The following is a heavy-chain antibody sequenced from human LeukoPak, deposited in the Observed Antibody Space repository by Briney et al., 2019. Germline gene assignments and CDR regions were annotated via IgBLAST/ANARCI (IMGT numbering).Heavy chain of an antibody. J-gene: IGHJ4*02. CDR3: ARAVGLTQGGTFDY. Sequence: SETLSLTCTVSGYSISSGFYWGWIRQPPGKGLEWIGSIYHSATTHYNSSLKGRATISVDTSKNQLSLKLSSVTAADTAVYYCARAVGLTQGGTFDYWGQGTLVTVSS. V-gene: IGHV4-38-2*02. CDR1: GYSISSGFY. CDR2: IYHSATT. D-gene: IGHD1-1*01.